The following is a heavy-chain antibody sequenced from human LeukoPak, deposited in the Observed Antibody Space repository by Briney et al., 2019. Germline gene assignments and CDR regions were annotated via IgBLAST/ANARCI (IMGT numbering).Heavy chain of an antibody. CDR1: GGSISDSIYY. CDR3: ARGGFYGHPFDF. CDR2: IYYSGTA. V-gene: IGHV4-39*07. Sequence: SETLSLTCTVSGGSISDSIYYWGWIRQPPGKGLEWIGSIYYSGTAYYSPSLESRVTISVDTSNNQVSLNLNSVTAADAAIYFCARGGFYGHPFDFGGQGTLVTVSS. D-gene: IGHD3-10*01. J-gene: IGHJ4*02.